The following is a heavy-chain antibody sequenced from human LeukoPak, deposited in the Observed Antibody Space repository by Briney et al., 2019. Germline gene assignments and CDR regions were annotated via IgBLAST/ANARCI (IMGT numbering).Heavy chain of an antibody. CDR2: INPNSGGT. CDR1: GYTFTDYY. CDR3: ASGYSYGYSYYYMDV. J-gene: IGHJ6*03. V-gene: IGHV1-2*02. D-gene: IGHD5-18*01. Sequence: ASVKVSCKASGYTFTDYYMHWVRQAPGQGLEWMGWINPNSGGTNYAQKFQGRVTMTRDTSISTAYMVLSRLRSDDTAVYYCASGYSYGYSYYYMDVWGKGTTVTVSS.